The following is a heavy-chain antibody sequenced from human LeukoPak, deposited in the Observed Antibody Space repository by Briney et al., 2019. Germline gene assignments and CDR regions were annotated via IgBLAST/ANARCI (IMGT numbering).Heavy chain of an antibody. Sequence: PGGSLRLSCAASGFTFSSYSMSWVRQAPGKGLEWVSSISSSSSYIYYADSVKGGFTISRDNAKNSLYLQMNSLRAEDTAVYYCARDMRGAAAGNLDYWGQGTLVTVSS. CDR2: ISSSSSYI. CDR3: ARDMRGAAAGNLDY. D-gene: IGHD6-13*01. J-gene: IGHJ4*02. CDR1: GFTFSSYS. V-gene: IGHV3-21*01.